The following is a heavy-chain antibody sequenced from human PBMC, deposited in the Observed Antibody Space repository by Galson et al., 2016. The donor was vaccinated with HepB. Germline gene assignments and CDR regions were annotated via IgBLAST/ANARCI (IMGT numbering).Heavy chain of an antibody. V-gene: IGHV3-23*01. CDR3: AKNPKFGDYAYSDY. D-gene: IGHD4-17*01. J-gene: IGHJ4*02. Sequence: SLRLSCAASGFTFNNYAMTWVRQAPGKGLEWVSTISGNSVATYYTDSLKGRFTISRDDSRSTLYLHLNSLRAEDTAVYYCAKNPKFGDYAYSDYWGQGTQVTVSS. CDR2: ISGNSVAT. CDR1: GFTFNNYA.